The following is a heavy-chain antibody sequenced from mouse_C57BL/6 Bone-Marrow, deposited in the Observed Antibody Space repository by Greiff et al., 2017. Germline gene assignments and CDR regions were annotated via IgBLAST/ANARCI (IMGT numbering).Heavy chain of an antibody. CDR1: GYTFTSYW. V-gene: IGHV1-64*01. Sequence: VQLQQPGAELVKPGASVKLSCKASGYTFTSYWMHWVKQRPGQGLEWIGMIHPNSGSTNYNEKFKSKATLTVDKSSSTAYMQRSSLTSEDSAVYYCARNYYGSSYDYAMDYWGQGTSVTVSS. D-gene: IGHD1-1*01. CDR3: ARNYYGSSYDYAMDY. CDR2: IHPNSGST. J-gene: IGHJ4*01.